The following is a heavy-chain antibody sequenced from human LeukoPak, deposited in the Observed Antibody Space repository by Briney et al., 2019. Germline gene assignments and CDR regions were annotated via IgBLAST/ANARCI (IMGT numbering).Heavy chain of an antibody. V-gene: IGHV4-30-2*01. D-gene: IGHD3-10*01. CDR3: ARSRQASGLFSS. Sequence: SSETLSLTCTVSGYAISSGGFSWNWIRQPPGKGLEWIGCIHDRGPASYNPSLKSRFTISVDRPKNQFFLNVTSLTAADTAVYYCARSRQASGLFSSWGQGTLVVVSS. CDR2: IHDRGPA. CDR1: GYAISSGGFS. J-gene: IGHJ5*02.